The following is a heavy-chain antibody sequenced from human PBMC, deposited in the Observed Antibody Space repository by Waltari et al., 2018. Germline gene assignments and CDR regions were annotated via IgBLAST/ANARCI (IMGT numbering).Heavy chain of an antibody. CDR1: GFTFSSYS. CDR2: ISSSSSYI. CDR3: ARTLYGSGDHDAFDI. D-gene: IGHD3-10*01. J-gene: IGHJ3*02. Sequence: EVQLVESGGGLVKPGGSLRLSCAASGFTFSSYSMNWVRQAPGKGLEWVSSISSSSSYIDYADSVKGRFTISRDNAKNSLYLQMNSLRAEDTAVYYCARTLYGSGDHDAFDIWGQGTMVTVSS. V-gene: IGHV3-21*01.